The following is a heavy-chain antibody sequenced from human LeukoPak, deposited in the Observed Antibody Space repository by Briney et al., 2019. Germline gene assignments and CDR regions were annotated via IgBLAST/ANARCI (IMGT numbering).Heavy chain of an antibody. Sequence: PGGSLRLSCAASGFTFSSHWMSWVRQAPGKGLEWVANIKQDGSEKYYVDSVKGRFTISRDNAKNSLYLQMNSLRAEDTAVYYCARLSSGWLSDAFDIWGQGTMVTVSS. CDR2: IKQDGSEK. CDR3: ARLSSGWLSDAFDI. CDR1: GFTFSSHW. J-gene: IGHJ3*02. D-gene: IGHD6-19*01. V-gene: IGHV3-7*03.